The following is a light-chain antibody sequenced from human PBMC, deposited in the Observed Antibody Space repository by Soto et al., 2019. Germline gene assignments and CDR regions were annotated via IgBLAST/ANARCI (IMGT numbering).Light chain of an antibody. J-gene: IGLJ3*02. CDR3: SSYTGSNDLV. Sequence: QSALTQPPSASGSPGQSVTISCTGTSNDVGGFSYVSWYQQHAGKAPKLMIYEARKRPSGVPDRFSGSKSGNTASLTVSGLQADDEADYYCSSYTGSNDLVFGGGTKLTV. CDR1: SNDVGGFSY. V-gene: IGLV2-8*01. CDR2: EAR.